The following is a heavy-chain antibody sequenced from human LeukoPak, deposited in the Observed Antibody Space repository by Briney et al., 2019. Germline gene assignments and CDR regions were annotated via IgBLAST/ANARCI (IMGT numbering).Heavy chain of an antibody. CDR3: ARDNSGYLGGYFDY. Sequence: SETLSLTCTVSGGSISSSSYYWGWIRQPPGKGLEWIGSIYYSGSTYYNPSLKSRVTISVDTSKNQFSLKLSSVTAADTAVYYCARDNSGYLGGYFDYWGQGTLVTVSS. V-gene: IGHV4-39*07. D-gene: IGHD3-22*01. CDR2: IYYSGST. J-gene: IGHJ4*02. CDR1: GGSISSSSYY.